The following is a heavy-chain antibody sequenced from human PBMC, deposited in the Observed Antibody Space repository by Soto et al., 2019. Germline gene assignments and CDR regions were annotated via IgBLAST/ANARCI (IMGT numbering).Heavy chain of an antibody. V-gene: IGHV4-39*01. CDR3: ARRRSYYGSGRRPFGY. CDR2: IYYSGST. Sequence: SETLSLTCTVSGGSISSSSYYWGWIRQPPGKGLEWIGSIYYSGSTYYNPSLKSRVTISVDTSKNQFSLKLSSVTAADTAVYYCARRRSYYGSGRRPFGYWGQGTLVTVSS. J-gene: IGHJ4*02. CDR1: GGSISSSSYY. D-gene: IGHD3-10*01.